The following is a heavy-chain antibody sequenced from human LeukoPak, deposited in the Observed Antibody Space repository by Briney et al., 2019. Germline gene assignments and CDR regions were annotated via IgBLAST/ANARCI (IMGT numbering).Heavy chain of an antibody. J-gene: IGHJ5*02. Sequence: GASVKVSCKASGGTFSSYAISWVRQAPGQGLEWMGGIIPIFGTANYAQKFQGRVTITADESTSTAYMELSSLRSEDTAVYYCAKTSGSCYEICGWFDPWGQGTLVTVSS. CDR1: GGTFSSYA. D-gene: IGHD2-15*01. CDR3: AKTSGSCYEICGWFDP. V-gene: IGHV1-69*13. CDR2: IIPIFGTA.